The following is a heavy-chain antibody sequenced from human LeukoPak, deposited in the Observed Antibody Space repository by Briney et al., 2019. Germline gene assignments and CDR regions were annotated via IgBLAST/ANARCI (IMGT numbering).Heavy chain of an antibody. D-gene: IGHD1-26*01. CDR2: ISRSSSYI. Sequence: GGSLRLSCAASGFTFSSYSMNWVRQAPGKGLEWVSSISRSSSYIYYADSVKGRFTISRDNAKNSLYLQMNSLRAEDTAVYYCARASIVGATRAELNYWGQGTLVTVSS. J-gene: IGHJ4*02. CDR1: GFTFSSYS. CDR3: ARASIVGATRAELNY. V-gene: IGHV3-21*01.